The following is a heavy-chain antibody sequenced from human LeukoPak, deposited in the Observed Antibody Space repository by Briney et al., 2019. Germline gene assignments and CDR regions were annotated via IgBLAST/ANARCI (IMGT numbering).Heavy chain of an antibody. CDR1: VQSLTGYF. Sequence: ASVKVSCKASVQSLTGYFIHWVRQAPGQGLEWVGRIDPNTGDTIYAQNFQGRVTVTSATSISTAYMELSRLTSDDTAVYFCARLGLHGSGTYYFFDYWGQGTLVTVSS. CDR2: IDPNTGDT. J-gene: IGHJ4*02. V-gene: IGHV1-2*06. CDR3: ARLGLHGSGTYYFFDY. D-gene: IGHD3-10*01.